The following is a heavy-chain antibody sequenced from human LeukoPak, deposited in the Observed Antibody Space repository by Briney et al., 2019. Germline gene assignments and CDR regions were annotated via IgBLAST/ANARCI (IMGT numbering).Heavy chain of an antibody. D-gene: IGHD1-26*01. Sequence: ASVKVCCKVSGYTLTELSMHWVRQAPGKWLEWMGGFDPEDGEAIYAQKFQGRVTMTEDTSTDTAYMELSSLRSEDTAVYYCATDISGSYFYDYWGQGTLVTVSS. J-gene: IGHJ4*02. CDR2: FDPEDGEA. CDR1: GYTLTELS. CDR3: ATDISGSYFYDY. V-gene: IGHV1-24*01.